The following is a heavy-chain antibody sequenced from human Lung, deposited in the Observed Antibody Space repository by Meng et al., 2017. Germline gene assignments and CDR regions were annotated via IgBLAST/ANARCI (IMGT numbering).Heavy chain of an antibody. CDR2: IKHDGSEK. J-gene: IGHJ4*02. V-gene: IGHV3-7*01. Sequence: GGSLRLSCAASGFTFSSYWMSWVRQAPGKGLEWVANIKHDGSEKYYVDSMKGRFTISRDNAKNSLFLQMNSLRAEDTAVYYCARIVGSSGWSEGFHFDYWGQGTLVTVSS. CDR3: ARIVGSSGWSEGFHFDY. D-gene: IGHD6-19*01. CDR1: GFTFSSYW.